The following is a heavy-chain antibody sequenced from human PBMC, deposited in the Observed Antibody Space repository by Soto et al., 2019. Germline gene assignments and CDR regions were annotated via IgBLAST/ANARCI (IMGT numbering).Heavy chain of an antibody. J-gene: IGHJ5*02. V-gene: IGHV4-59*01. CDR2: IYYSGST. CDR3: ARDRGSCWYHRDWFDP. CDR1: GGSISSYY. D-gene: IGHD6-19*01. Sequence: SETLSLTCTVSGGSISSYYWSWIRQPPGKGLEWIGYIYYSGSTNYNPSLKSRVTISVDTSKNQFSLKLSSVTAADTAVYYCARDRGSCWYHRDWFDPWGQGTLVTVSS.